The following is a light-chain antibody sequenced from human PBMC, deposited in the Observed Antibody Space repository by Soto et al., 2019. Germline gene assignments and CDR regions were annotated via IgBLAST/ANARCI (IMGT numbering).Light chain of an antibody. V-gene: IGKV3-20*01. CDR3: QQYGRSPET. Sequence: EIVLTQSPGTLSLSPGERATLSCRASQSVSNNYLAWYQQKPGQAPRLLIYGASSRPTGIPDRFSGSGSGTDFTLISSRLEPEDFAIYYCQQYGRSPETCGQGTKGDIK. CDR2: GAS. J-gene: IGKJ1*01. CDR1: QSVSNNY.